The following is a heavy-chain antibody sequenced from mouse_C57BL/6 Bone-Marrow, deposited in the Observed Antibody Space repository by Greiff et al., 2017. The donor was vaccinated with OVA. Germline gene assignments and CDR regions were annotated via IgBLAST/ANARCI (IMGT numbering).Heavy chain of an antibody. Sequence: LVESGPELVKPGASVKISCKASGYAFSSSWMNWVKQRPGKGLEWIGRIYPGDGDTNYNGKFKGKATLTADKSSSTAYMQLSSLTSEDSAVYFCARIRTCYFDYWGQGTTLTVSS. CDR1: GYAFSSSW. CDR3: ARIRTCYFDY. J-gene: IGHJ2*01. V-gene: IGHV1-82*01. CDR2: IYPGDGDT.